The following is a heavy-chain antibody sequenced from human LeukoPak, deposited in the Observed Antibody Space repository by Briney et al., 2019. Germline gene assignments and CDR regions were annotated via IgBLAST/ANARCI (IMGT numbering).Heavy chain of an antibody. D-gene: IGHD2-15*01. V-gene: IGHV4-61*01. CDR3: ARRRLIVVVVAAWCDAFDI. CDR2: IYDTGST. CDR1: ARSVSSGSYY. Sequence: PSDTQSLICTVAARSVSSGSYYSTWIRQPPGKGLEWIGEIYDTGSTNYNPSLKSRFTISVDTSKNQFSLKLSSVTAADTAVYYCARRRLIVVVVAAWCDAFDIWGQGTMVTVSS. J-gene: IGHJ3*02.